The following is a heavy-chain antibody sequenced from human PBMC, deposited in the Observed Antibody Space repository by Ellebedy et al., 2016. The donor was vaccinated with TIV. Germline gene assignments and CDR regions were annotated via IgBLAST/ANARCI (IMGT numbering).Heavy chain of an antibody. D-gene: IGHD3-16*01. CDR3: ARTLGGPYYFDN. CDR2: IFTSGST. CDR1: GGSISSGAYY. Sequence: SETLSLTXSVSGGSISSGAYYWTWIRQHPGKGLEWIGYIFTSGSTYYNPSLKSRITISIDTSKNQFPLKLSSVTAADPAVYYCARTLGGPYYFDNWGQGTLVTVSS. V-gene: IGHV4-31*03. J-gene: IGHJ4*02.